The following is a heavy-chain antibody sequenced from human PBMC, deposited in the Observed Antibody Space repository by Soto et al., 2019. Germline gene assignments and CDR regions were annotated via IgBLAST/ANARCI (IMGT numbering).Heavy chain of an antibody. D-gene: IGHD3-10*01. J-gene: IGHJ5*02. Sequence: EVQLVESGGGLVQPGGSLRLSCAASGFAFNTYWMHWVRQAAGKGLEWVSRINGDGTSPIYADSVKGRFTISRDNTKNTLYLQMNSLRVEDTAVYYCARDTYYAPFDHWGQGTLVTVSS. CDR3: ARDTYYAPFDH. V-gene: IGHV3-74*01. CDR2: INGDGTSP. CDR1: GFAFNTYW.